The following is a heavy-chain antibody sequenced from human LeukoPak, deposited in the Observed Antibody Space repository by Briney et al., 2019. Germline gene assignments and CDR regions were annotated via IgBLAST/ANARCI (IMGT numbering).Heavy chain of an antibody. CDR2: RNHSGST. Sequence: SETLSLTCAVYGGSFSDYYWSWIRQPPGKGLEWIGERNHSGSTNYNTSLKSRVTISVDTSKNQFSLKLSSVTAADTAVYYCARARISSGWYGVDPWGQGTLVTVSS. CDR3: ARARISSGWYGVDP. D-gene: IGHD6-19*01. CDR1: GGSFSDYY. V-gene: IGHV4-34*01. J-gene: IGHJ5*02.